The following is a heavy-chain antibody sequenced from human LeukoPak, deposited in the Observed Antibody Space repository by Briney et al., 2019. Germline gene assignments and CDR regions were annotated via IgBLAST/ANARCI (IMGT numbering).Heavy chain of an antibody. D-gene: IGHD6-13*01. CDR2: IGSSGSTI. CDR1: GLTFSSFSTYS. CDR3: ARDGDSSSWSWFDP. J-gene: IGHJ5*02. Sequence: PGGSLRLCCVVSGLTFSSFSTYSMNWVRQAPGKGLEWISYIGSSGSTIYYADSVKGRFTVSRDNAKNSLYLQMNSLRDEDTAVYYCARDGDSSSWSWFDPWGQGTLVTVSS. V-gene: IGHV3-48*02.